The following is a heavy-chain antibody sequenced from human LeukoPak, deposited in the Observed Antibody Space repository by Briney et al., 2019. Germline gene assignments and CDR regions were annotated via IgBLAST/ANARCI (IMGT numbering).Heavy chain of an antibody. D-gene: IGHD3-10*02. J-gene: IGHJ4*02. CDR2: ISYDGSNK. Sequence: GGSLRLSCAASGLTFSSYAMHWVRQAPGKGLEWVAVISYDGSNKYYADSVKGRFTISRDNSKNTLYLQMNSLRAEDTAVYYCGRDTMYYFDYWGQGTLVTVSS. CDR1: GLTFSSYA. CDR3: GRDTMYYFDY. V-gene: IGHV3-30-3*01.